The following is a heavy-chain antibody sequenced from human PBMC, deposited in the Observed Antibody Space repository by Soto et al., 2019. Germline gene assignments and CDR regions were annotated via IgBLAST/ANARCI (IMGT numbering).Heavy chain of an antibody. J-gene: IGHJ4*02. CDR1: GLNFSNYS. CDR2: ISSSSSTI. Sequence: PVRSQRLSYAASGLNFSNYSMNWVRQATGKGLEWVSYISSSSSTIYYADSVKGRFTISRDNAKNSLYLQMNSLRAEDTALYYCAREGCSGGSCYSYWVQGTLVTVSS. D-gene: IGHD2-15*01. CDR3: AREGCSGGSCYSY. V-gene: IGHV3-48*04.